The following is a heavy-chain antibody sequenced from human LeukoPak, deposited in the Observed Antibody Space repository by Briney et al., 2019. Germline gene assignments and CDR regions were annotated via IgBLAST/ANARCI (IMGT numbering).Heavy chain of an antibody. CDR1: GGSLSYYY. J-gene: IGHJ6*02. Sequence: SETLSLTCTVSGGSLSYYYWSWIRQPAGKGLEWIGRIYPSGSANYNPSLTSRVTISVNTSKNQFSLKLSSVTAADTAVYYCARHGYGSGSHYYYGMDVWGQGTTVTVSS. D-gene: IGHD6-19*01. CDR2: IYPSGSA. CDR3: ARHGYGSGSHYYYGMDV. V-gene: IGHV4-4*07.